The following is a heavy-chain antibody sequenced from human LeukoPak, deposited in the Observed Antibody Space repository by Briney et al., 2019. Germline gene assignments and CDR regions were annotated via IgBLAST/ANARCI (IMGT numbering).Heavy chain of an antibody. CDR2: ISYDGSNK. D-gene: IGHD2-2*01. V-gene: IGHV3-30*03. J-gene: IGHJ1*01. CDR1: GFTFSSYG. CDR3: ATGGAAAVLTVGFFQH. Sequence: PGGSLRLSCAASGFTFSSYGMHWVRQAPGKGLEWVAVISYDGSNKYYADSVKGRFTISRDNSKNTLFLQMNSLGVEDTAVYYCATGGAAAVLTVGFFQHWGQGTLVTVSS.